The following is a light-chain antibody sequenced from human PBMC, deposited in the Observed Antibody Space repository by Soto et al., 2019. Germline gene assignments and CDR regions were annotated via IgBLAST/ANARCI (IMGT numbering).Light chain of an antibody. Sequence: AIRMTQSPSSLSASTGDRVTITCRASQGISSYLAWYQQKPGKAPKLLIYAASTLQSGVPSRFSGSGSGTDFTRTILCLQSEDFATYYCQQYYSYPITFGQGTRLEIK. CDR3: QQYYSYPIT. V-gene: IGKV1-8*01. J-gene: IGKJ5*01. CDR1: QGISSY. CDR2: AAS.